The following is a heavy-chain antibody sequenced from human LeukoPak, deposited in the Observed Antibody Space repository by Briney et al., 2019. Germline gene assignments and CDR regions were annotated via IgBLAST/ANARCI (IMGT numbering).Heavy chain of an antibody. CDR2: INHSGST. J-gene: IGHJ4*02. Sequence: SETLSLTCAVYGGSFNGYYWSWIRQPPGKGLEWIGEINHSGSTNYNPSLKSRVTISVDTSKNQFSLKLSSVTAADTAVYYCARVPRWKLQSPRYYFDYWGQGTLVTVSS. V-gene: IGHV4-34*01. CDR1: GGSFNGYY. D-gene: IGHD5-24*01. CDR3: ARVPRWKLQSPRYYFDY.